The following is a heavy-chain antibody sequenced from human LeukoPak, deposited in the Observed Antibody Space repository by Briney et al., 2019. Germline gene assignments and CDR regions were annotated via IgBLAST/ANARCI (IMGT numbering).Heavy chain of an antibody. D-gene: IGHD2/OR15-2a*01. CDR1: GGSISSGGYS. Sequence: SETLSLTCAVSGGSISSGGYSWSWIRQPPGKGLEWIGYIYHSGSTYYNPSLKSRVTISVDRSKNQFSLKLSSVTAADTAVYYCARTLDNWFDPWGQGTLVTVSS. CDR3: ARTLDNWFDP. CDR2: IYHSGST. V-gene: IGHV4-30-2*01. J-gene: IGHJ5*02.